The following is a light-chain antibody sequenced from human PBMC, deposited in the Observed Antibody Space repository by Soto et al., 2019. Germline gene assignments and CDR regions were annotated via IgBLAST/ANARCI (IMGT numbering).Light chain of an antibody. V-gene: IGKV1-5*01. Sequence: GDRVTITCRASQRISNWLAWYQQKPGKAPKLLIYDASSLESGVPSRFSGSGSGTEFTLTINSLQPDDFATYYCQQYNSYSPMYTFGQGTKLEIK. CDR3: QQYNSYSPMYT. CDR1: QRISNW. J-gene: IGKJ2*01. CDR2: DAS.